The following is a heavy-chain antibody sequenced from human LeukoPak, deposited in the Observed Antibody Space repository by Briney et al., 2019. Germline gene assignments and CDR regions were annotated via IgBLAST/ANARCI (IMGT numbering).Heavy chain of an antibody. J-gene: IGHJ4*02. D-gene: IGHD4-17*01. V-gene: IGHV3-66*01. Sequence: QPGGSLRLSCAASGFTVSSNYMSWVRQAPGKGLEWVSVIYSGGSTYYADSVKGRFTISRDNSKNTLYLQMNSLRAEDTAVYYCASTFYGDPPPYWGQGTLVTVSS. CDR2: IYSGGST. CDR3: ASTFYGDPPPY. CDR1: GFTVSSNY.